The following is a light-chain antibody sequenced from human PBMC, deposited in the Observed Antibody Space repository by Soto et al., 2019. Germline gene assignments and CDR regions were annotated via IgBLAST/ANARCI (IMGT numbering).Light chain of an antibody. CDR2: ANT. CDR3: QSYDDSLGGHVI. CDR1: SYYIGAGYD. J-gene: IGLJ2*01. V-gene: IGLV1-40*01. Sequence: QSVLTQPPSVSGAPGQRVTISCTGSSYYIGAGYDVHWYQQLPGTAPKLLIYANTNRPSGVPDRFSGSKSGTSASLAITGLQAEDEADYYCQSYDDSLGGHVIFGGGTKVTVL.